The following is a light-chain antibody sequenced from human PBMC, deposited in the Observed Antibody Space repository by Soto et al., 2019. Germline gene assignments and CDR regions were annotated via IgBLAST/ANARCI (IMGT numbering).Light chain of an antibody. V-gene: IGLV2-8*01. CDR3: SSYAGSNHLI. Sequence: QSALTQPPSASGSPGQSVTISCTGTSSDVGFYNYVSWFQQHPGKAPKLIIYEVNKRPSGVPDRFSGSKSGNTASLTVSGLQAEDEADDYCSSYAGSNHLIFGGGTKVTVL. CDR2: EVN. CDR1: SSDVGFYNY. J-gene: IGLJ2*01.